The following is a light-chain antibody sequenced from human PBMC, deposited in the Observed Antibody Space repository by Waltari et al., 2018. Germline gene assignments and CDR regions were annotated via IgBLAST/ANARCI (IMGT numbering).Light chain of an antibody. V-gene: IGKV1-27*01. CDR1: QVIDDS. CDR3: QQYYSAPLT. J-gene: IGKJ3*01. Sequence: DIRMTQSPSSRSASVGDRVTITCRASQVIDDSLAWFQHRPGKVPKLLVYVASTLQSGVPSRCSGSGSGTDFTLTISGLQPEDFATYYCQQYYSAPLTFVPGTKLDIE. CDR2: VAS.